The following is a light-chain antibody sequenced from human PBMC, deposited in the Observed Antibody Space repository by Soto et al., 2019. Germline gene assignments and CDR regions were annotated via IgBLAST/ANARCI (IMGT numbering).Light chain of an antibody. CDR2: EGS. Sequence: QSVLTQPASVSGSPGQSITISCTGTGSDVGSYNLVSWYQQHPGKAPKLMIYEGSKRPSGVSNRFSGSKSGNTASLTISGLQAEDEADYYCSSYASSTTPYVFGTGTKVTVL. CDR1: GSDVGSYNL. V-gene: IGLV2-14*02. J-gene: IGLJ1*01. CDR3: SSYASSTTPYV.